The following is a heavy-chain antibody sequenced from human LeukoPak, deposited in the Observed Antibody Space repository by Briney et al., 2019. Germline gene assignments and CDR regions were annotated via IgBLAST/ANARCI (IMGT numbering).Heavy chain of an antibody. Sequence: GGSLRLSCAASGFTFSSYGMHWVRQAPGKGLEWVVVISYDRSNKYYADSVKGRFTISRDNSKNTLYLQMNSLRAEDTAVYYCAYSNYLGNFDYWGQGTLVTVSS. CDR3: AYSNYLGNFDY. CDR1: GFTFSSYG. CDR2: ISYDRSNK. D-gene: IGHD4-11*01. J-gene: IGHJ4*02. V-gene: IGHV3-30*03.